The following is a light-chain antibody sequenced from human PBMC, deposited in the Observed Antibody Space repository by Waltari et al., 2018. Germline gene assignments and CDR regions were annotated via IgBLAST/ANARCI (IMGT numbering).Light chain of an antibody. CDR3: QVWDRSRDQVV. Sequence: SYVLTQPPSVSLAPGQTATISCGGDNIGSRRVHWYQQRPGQAPGLVVYDDSDRPSGIPGRLSGSKSGNTATLTISRVEAGDEAVYYCQVWDRSRDQVVFGGGTKLTVL. V-gene: IGLV3-21*02. CDR1: NIGSRR. J-gene: IGLJ2*01. CDR2: DDS.